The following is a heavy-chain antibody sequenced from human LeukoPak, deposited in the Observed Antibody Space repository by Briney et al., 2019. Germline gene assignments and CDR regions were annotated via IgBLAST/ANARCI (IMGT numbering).Heavy chain of an antibody. Sequence: ASVKVSCKAPGYTFTTYGFSWVRQAPGQGLEWMGWINTNTGNPTYAQGFTGRFVFSLDTSVSTAYLQISSLKAEDTAVYYCARALYYYDSSGYGYYYYYYGMDVWGQGTTVTVSS. CDR3: ARALYYYDSSGYGYYYYYYGMDV. D-gene: IGHD3-22*01. V-gene: IGHV7-4-1*02. CDR2: INTNTGNP. CDR1: GYTFTTYG. J-gene: IGHJ6*02.